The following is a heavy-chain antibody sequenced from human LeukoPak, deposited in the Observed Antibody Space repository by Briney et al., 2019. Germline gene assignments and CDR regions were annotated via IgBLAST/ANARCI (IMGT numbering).Heavy chain of an antibody. V-gene: IGHV3-21*01. CDR2: ITGGSGYI. Sequence: GGSLILSCAAAGFTFSSYSMNLGRQAAGKGLEWVSYITGGSGYIYYADSVKGRFTISRDNAKYSLYLQMNRLRAADTAVYYCARAIAVAEGYWGQGTLVTVSS. CDR3: ARAIAVAEGY. D-gene: IGHD6-19*01. J-gene: IGHJ4*02. CDR1: GFTFSSYS.